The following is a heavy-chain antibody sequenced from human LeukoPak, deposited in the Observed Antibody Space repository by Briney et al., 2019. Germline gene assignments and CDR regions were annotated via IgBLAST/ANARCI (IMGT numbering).Heavy chain of an antibody. Sequence: SETLSLTCTVSGGSISSYYWSWIRQPPGKGLEWIGYIYYSWSTNYNPSLKSRVTISVDTSNNQFSLKLSSVTAEDTAVYYCARGRGYCSSTSCSARYYYYYYYMDVWGKGTTVTVSS. CDR2: IYYSWST. CDR1: GGSISSYY. CDR3: ARGRGYCSSTSCSARYYYYYYYMDV. J-gene: IGHJ6*03. D-gene: IGHD2-2*01. V-gene: IGHV4-59*12.